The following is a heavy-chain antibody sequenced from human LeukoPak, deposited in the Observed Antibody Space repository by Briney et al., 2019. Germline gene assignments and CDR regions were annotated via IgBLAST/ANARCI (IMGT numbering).Heavy chain of an antibody. Sequence: ASVKVSCKASGYTFTGYYMHWVRQAPGQGLEWMGWINPNSGGTNYAQKFQGRVTMTRDTSISTAYMELSRLRSDDTAVYYRARDRMDYYDSSGSVDYWGQGTLVTVSS. J-gene: IGHJ4*02. CDR3: ARDRMDYYDSSGSVDY. V-gene: IGHV1-2*02. CDR1: GYTFTGYY. CDR2: INPNSGGT. D-gene: IGHD3-22*01.